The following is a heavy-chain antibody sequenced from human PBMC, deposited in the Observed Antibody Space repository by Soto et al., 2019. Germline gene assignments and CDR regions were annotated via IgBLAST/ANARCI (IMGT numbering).Heavy chain of an antibody. Sequence: QVHLVQSGTEVKKPGSSVKVSCKASGGTFSSSGFSWVRQAPGQGLEWMGMIVPSLDTTNYAQKFQARVTITADEFTSTAYMELLSLRSEDTAVYYCARWPQPRYTADPYAVDVWGQGTRVIVSS. CDR2: IVPSLDTT. CDR1: GGTFSSSG. V-gene: IGHV1-69*11. CDR3: ARWPQPRYTADPYAVDV. D-gene: IGHD3-16*02. J-gene: IGHJ6*02.